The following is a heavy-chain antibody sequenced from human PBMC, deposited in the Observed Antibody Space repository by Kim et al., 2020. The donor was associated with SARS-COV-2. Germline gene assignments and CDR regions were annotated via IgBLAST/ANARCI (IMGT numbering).Heavy chain of an antibody. D-gene: IGHD3-10*01. J-gene: IGHJ4*02. CDR1: GFTFRDYS. V-gene: IGHV3-23*01. CDR2: IGGGSGNT. CDR3: AKSLGYGSGLRYYFDY. Sequence: GGSLRLSCAASGFTFRDYSISWVRQAPGKGLEWVSAIGGGSGNTDYADSVKGRFTISRDNSKNTLNLQMNSLRAEDTAVYYCAKSLGYGSGLRYYFDYWGQGTLVTVSS.